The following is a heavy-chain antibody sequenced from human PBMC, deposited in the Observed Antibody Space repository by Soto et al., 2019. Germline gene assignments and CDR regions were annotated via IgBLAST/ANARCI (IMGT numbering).Heavy chain of an antibody. D-gene: IGHD6-13*01. CDR1: GGSFSSYA. CDR3: ARDLRAAGRPGMDV. J-gene: IGHJ6*02. CDR2: IIPIVGTG. Sequence: ASVKVSCKASGGSFSSYAISWARQAPGQGLEWMGGIIPIVGTGNYAQNFQGRVTITADESTSTAYMELSSLRSEDTAMYYCARDLRAAGRPGMDVWGQGTTVTVSS. V-gene: IGHV1-69*13.